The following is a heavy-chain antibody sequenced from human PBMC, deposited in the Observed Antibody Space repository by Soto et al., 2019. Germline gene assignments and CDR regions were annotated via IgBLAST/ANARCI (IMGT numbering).Heavy chain of an antibody. V-gene: IGHV3-21*01. CDR3: ASSDCTNGVCYDGALDI. CDR2: ISSSSSYI. Sequence: PGGSLRLSCAASGFTFSSYIMNWVRQAPGKGLEWVSSISSSSSYIYYADSVKGRFTISRDNAKNSLYLQMNSLRAEDTAVYYCASSDCTNGVCYDGALDIWGQGTMVTVSS. CDR1: GFTFSSYI. J-gene: IGHJ3*02. D-gene: IGHD2-8*01.